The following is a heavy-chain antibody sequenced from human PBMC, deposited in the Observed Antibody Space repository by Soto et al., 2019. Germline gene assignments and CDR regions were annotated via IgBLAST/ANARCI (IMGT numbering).Heavy chain of an antibody. CDR3: ARGRHYYDSSGYRFDS. CDR1: GGSISSYY. Sequence: PSETLSLTCTVSGGSISSYYWSWSRQPPGKGLEWIGYIYYSGSTNYNPSLKSRVTISVDTSKNQFSLKLSSVTAADTAVYYCARGRHYYDSSGYRFDSWGQGTLVTVSS. D-gene: IGHD3-22*01. CDR2: IYYSGST. V-gene: IGHV4-59*01. J-gene: IGHJ4*02.